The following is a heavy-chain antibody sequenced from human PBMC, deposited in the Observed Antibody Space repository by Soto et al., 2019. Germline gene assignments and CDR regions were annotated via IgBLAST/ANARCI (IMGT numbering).Heavy chain of an antibody. D-gene: IGHD3-22*01. V-gene: IGHV1-69*02. J-gene: IGHJ4*02. Sequence: ASVKVSCKASGGTFSSYTISWVRQAPGQGLEWMGRIIPILGIANYAQKFQGRVTITADKSTSTAYMELSSLRSEDTAVYYCASCQYCYDSSGYFFDYWGQGNLVTVSS. CDR3: ASCQYCYDSSGYFFDY. CDR1: GGTFSSYT. CDR2: IIPILGIA.